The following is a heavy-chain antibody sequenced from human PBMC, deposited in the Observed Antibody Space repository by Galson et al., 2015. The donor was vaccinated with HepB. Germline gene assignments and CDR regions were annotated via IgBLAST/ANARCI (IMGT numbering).Heavy chain of an antibody. CDR3: ARDLRRGRRGYCSGGSCLGVFDY. V-gene: IGHV3-11*06. D-gene: IGHD2-15*01. Sequence: SLRLSCAASGFTFSDYYMSWIRQAPGKGLEWVSYISSSSSYTNYADSVKGRFTIFRDNAKNSLYLQMNSLRAEDTAVYYCARDLRRGRRGYCSGGSCLGVFDYWGQGTLVTVSS. CDR2: ISSSSSYT. J-gene: IGHJ4*02. CDR1: GFTFSDYY.